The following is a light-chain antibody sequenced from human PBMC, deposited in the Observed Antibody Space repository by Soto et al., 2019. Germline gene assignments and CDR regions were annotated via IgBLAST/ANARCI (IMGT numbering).Light chain of an antibody. Sequence: EIVMTQSPATLSVSPGGGATLSCRASQSISDTLSWYQQKPGQAPRLLIYGASRRATGFPARFSGSGSGTDFTLTISSLQSEDFAVYYCQQYDNWPWTFGQGTKV. V-gene: IGKV3-15*01. CDR1: QSISDT. J-gene: IGKJ1*01. CDR2: GAS. CDR3: QQYDNWPWT.